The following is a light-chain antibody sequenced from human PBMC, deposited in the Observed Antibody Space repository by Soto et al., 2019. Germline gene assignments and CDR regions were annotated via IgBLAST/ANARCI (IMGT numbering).Light chain of an antibody. Sequence: QSVLTQPPSASGTPGQRVTISCSGGTSSIGRNYVYWYQQLPGTAPKLVIYRNNQRPSGVPDRFSGSKSGTSASLAIRGLRSEDEDDYYCAAWDDSLSGLYVFGTGTKLTVL. V-gene: IGLV1-47*01. J-gene: IGLJ1*01. CDR1: TSSIGRNY. CDR3: AAWDDSLSGLYV. CDR2: RNN.